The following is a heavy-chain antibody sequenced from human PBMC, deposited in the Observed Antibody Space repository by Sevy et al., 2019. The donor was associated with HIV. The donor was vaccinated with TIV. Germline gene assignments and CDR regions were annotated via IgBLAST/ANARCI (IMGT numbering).Heavy chain of an antibody. V-gene: IGHV4-59*07. CDR2: IYYSGST. CDR3: ARVNGYCSGGSCYYFDY. D-gene: IGHD2-15*01. CDR1: GGSISSYY. Sequence: SDTLSLTCTVSGGSISSYYWSWIRQPPGKGLEWIGYIYYSGSTNYNPSLKSRVTISVDTSKNQFSLKLSSVTAADTAVYYCARVNGYCSGGSCYYFDYWGQGTLVTVSS. J-gene: IGHJ4*02.